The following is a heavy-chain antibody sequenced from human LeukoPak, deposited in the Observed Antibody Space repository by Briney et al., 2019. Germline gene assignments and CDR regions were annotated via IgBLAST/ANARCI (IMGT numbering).Heavy chain of an antibody. V-gene: IGHV4-59*01. CDR3: ARDLVVYGAGDCVFSSGMDV. Sequence: SETLSLTCSVSAGSISSYYWSWIRQPPGKGLEWIGYIYYSGSTYYNPSLKSRVTISVDTSKNQFSLKLSSVTAADTAVYYCARDLVVYGAGDCVFSSGMDVWGKGTTVAISS. D-gene: IGHD2-21*02. CDR1: AGSISSYY. J-gene: IGHJ6*03. CDR2: IYYSGST.